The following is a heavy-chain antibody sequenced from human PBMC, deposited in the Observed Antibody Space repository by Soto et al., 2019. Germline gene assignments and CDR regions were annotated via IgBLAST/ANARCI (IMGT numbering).Heavy chain of an antibody. D-gene: IGHD3-22*01. CDR1: GGTFSSYA. J-gene: IGHJ3*02. CDR3: ASDYYDSSGYLSSSGAFDI. V-gene: IGHV1-69*13. CDR2: IIPIFGTA. Sequence: SVKVSCKASGGTFSSYAISWVRQAPGQGLEWMGGIIPIFGTANYAQKFQGRVTITADESTSTAYMELSSLRSEDTAVYYCASDYYDSSGYLSSSGAFDIWGQGTMVTVSS.